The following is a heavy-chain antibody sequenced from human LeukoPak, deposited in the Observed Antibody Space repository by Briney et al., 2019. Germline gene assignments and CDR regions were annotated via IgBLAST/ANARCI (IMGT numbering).Heavy chain of an antibody. D-gene: IGHD3-22*01. J-gene: IGHJ4*02. CDR3: ARAYYESSAYRHAVYFDY. CDR2: INPSDDST. Sequence: GASVKVSCKASGYTFSDYYIHWVRQAPGQGLEWMGIINPSDDSTRYAQKFQGRVTMTKDTSTNTVYMHLSSLSSDDTAVYYCARAYYESSAYRHAVYFDYWGQGTLVTVSS. CDR1: GYTFSDYY. V-gene: IGHV1-46*01.